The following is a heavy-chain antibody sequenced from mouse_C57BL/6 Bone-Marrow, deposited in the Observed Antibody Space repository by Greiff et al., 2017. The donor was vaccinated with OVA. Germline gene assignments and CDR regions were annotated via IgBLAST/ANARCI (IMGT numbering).Heavy chain of an antibody. CDR2: IDPETGGT. CDR1: GYTFTDYE. D-gene: IGHD1-1*01. Sequence: VKLMESGAELVRPGASVTLSCKASGYTFTDYEMHWVKQTPVHGLEWIGAIDPETGGTAYNQKFKGKAILTADKSSSTAYMELRSLTSEDSAVYYCTRGGSSYWWYFDVWGTGTTVTVSS. J-gene: IGHJ1*03. V-gene: IGHV1-15*01. CDR3: TRGGSSYWWYFDV.